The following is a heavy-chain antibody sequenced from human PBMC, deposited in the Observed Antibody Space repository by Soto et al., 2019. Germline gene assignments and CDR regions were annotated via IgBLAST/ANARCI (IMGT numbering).Heavy chain of an antibody. Sequence: LRLSCAASGFIFSNYWMHWVRQAPGKGLVWVSRITTDGSSTTYADSVKGRFTISRDNAKNTLYLQMNSLRDEDTAVYYCASGPSYYYGMDVWGQGTTVTVSS. CDR1: GFIFSNYW. CDR2: ITTDGSST. V-gene: IGHV3-74*01. J-gene: IGHJ6*02. CDR3: ASGPSYYYGMDV.